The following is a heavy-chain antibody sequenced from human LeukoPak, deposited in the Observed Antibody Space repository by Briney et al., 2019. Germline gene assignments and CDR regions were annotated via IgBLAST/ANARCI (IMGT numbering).Heavy chain of an antibody. CDR1: GFSFGNFG. CDR2: ISTDGHYK. Sequence: GGSLRLSCATSGFSFGNFGMNWVRQAPGGGLEWVSCISTDGHYKFYADSVQGRFTISRDNAKNSLYLQMDSLTAEDTAVYYCARRYAVYSDYRKDHSIDYWGQGTLVTVSS. CDR3: ARRYAVYSDYRKDHSIDY. D-gene: IGHD5-12*01. J-gene: IGHJ4*02. V-gene: IGHV3-21*01.